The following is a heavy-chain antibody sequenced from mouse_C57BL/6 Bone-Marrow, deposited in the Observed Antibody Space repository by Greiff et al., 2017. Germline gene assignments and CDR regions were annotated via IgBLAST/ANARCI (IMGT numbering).Heavy chain of an antibody. Sequence: EVKVVESGGGLVQSGRSLRLSCATSGFTFSDFYMEWVRQAPGKGLEWIAASRNKANDYTTEYSASVKGRFIVSRDTSQSILYLQMNALRAEDTAFYYCARDASGTPFAYWGQGTLVTVSA. V-gene: IGHV7-1*01. CDR2: SRNKANDYTT. J-gene: IGHJ3*01. CDR1: GFTFSDFY. D-gene: IGHD1-3*01. CDR3: ARDASGTPFAY.